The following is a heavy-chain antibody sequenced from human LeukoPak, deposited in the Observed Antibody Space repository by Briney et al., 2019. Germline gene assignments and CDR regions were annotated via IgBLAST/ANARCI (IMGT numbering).Heavy chain of an antibody. CDR1: GYTFTSYY. J-gene: IGHJ4*02. CDR3: ASSGTVTTLFDY. V-gene: IGHV1-46*01. D-gene: IGHD4-17*01. Sequence: GASVKVSCKASGYTFTSYYMHWVRQAPGQGREWMGITNPSGGRTSYAQKFQGRVTMTRDTSTSTVYMELSSLRSEDTAVYYCASSGTVTTLFDYWGQGTLVTVSS. CDR2: TNPSGGRT.